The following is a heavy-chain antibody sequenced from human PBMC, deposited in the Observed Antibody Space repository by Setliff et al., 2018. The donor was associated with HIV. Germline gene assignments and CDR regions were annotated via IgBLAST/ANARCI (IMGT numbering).Heavy chain of an antibody. V-gene: IGHV4-38-2*02. CDR3: ARFSTSSGGTFDY. CDR2: IYHSGST. D-gene: IGHD6-6*01. Sequence: SETLSLTCTVSGYSISSGYYWGWIRQPPGKGLEWIGNIYHSGSTYYNPSLKSRVTVSVDTSKNQFSLKLTSVTAADTAVYYCARFSTSSGGTFDYWGQGTLVTVSS. J-gene: IGHJ4*02. CDR1: GYSISSGYY.